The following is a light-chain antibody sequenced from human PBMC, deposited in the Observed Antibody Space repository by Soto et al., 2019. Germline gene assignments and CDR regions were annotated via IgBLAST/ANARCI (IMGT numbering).Light chain of an antibody. CDR1: QSVNSY. Sequence: EIVLTQSPATLSLSPGERATLSCRASQSVNSYLAWYQQKPGQAPRLLIYDASNRATGIPVRFSGSGSGTDFTLTISSLEPEDFAVYYCQQRSNWLTFGGGTKVEIK. J-gene: IGKJ4*01. CDR3: QQRSNWLT. CDR2: DAS. V-gene: IGKV3-11*01.